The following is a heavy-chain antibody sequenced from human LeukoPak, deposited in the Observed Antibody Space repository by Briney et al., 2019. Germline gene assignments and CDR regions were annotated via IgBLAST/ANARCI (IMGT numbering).Heavy chain of an antibody. J-gene: IGHJ6*02. CDR2: IIPIFGIA. CDR1: GGTFSSYA. Sequence: SVKVSCKASGGTFSSYAISWVRQAPGQGLEWMGRIIPIFGIANYAQKFQGRVTITADKSTSTAYMELSSLRSEDTAVYYCARDQGGIAAAGTRYYYGMDVWGRGTTVTVSS. CDR3: ARDQGGIAAAGTRYYYGMDV. D-gene: IGHD6-13*01. V-gene: IGHV1-69*04.